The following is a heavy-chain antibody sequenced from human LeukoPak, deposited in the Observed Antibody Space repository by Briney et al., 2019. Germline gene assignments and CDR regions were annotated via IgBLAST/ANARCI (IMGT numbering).Heavy chain of an antibody. D-gene: IGHD3-22*01. J-gene: IGHJ4*02. Sequence: PSETLSLTCTVSGGSISSSSYYWGWIRQPPGKGLEWIGNIYYSGSTCYNPSLKSRVTISVDTSKNQFSLKLTSVTAADTAVYYCARQYYDSSGPPSEFDYWGQGTLVTVSS. V-gene: IGHV4-39*01. CDR1: GGSISSSSYY. CDR2: IYYSGST. CDR3: ARQYYDSSGPPSEFDY.